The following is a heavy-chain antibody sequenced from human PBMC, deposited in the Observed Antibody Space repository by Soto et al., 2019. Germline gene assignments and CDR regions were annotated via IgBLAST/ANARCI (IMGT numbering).Heavy chain of an antibody. V-gene: IGHV1-69*12. D-gene: IGHD4-17*01. CDR3: ARGPDYAGSCAY. Sequence: QVRLVQSGAEVKKPGSSVKVSCKASGGTFSNYAISWVRQAPGQGLEWMGGIILPFGTANYAQKFQGRVTXXAXXSMTTTYMALSGLRSEDTAVSYCARGPDYAGSCAYWGQGTLVTVSS. CDR1: GGTFSNYA. J-gene: IGHJ4*02. CDR2: IILPFGTA.